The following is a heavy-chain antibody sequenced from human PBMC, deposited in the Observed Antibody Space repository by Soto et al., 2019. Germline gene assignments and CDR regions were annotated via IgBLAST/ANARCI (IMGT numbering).Heavy chain of an antibody. J-gene: IGHJ6*02. CDR1: GYTLTELS. V-gene: IGHV1-24*01. Sequence: ASVKVSCKVSGYTLTELSMHWVRQAPGKGLEWMGGFDPEDGETIYAQKFQGRVTMTEDTSTDTAYMELSSLRSEDTAVYYCATGRKSIAARPVPDYYYYGMDVWGQGTTVTVSS. D-gene: IGHD6-6*01. CDR2: FDPEDGET. CDR3: ATGRKSIAARPVPDYYYYGMDV.